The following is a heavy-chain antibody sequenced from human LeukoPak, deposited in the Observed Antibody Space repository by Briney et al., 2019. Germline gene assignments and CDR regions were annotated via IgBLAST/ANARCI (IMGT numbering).Heavy chain of an antibody. D-gene: IGHD2-2*01. J-gene: IGHJ6*02. CDR2: ISSSSSYI. CDR3: ARDQRGPYCSSTSCSGAYYYGMDV. CDR1: GFTFSSYS. Sequence: PGGSLRLSCAASGFTFSSYSMNWVRQAPGKGLEWVSSISSSSSYIYYADSVKGRFTISRDNAKNSLYPQMNSLRAEDTAVYYCARDQRGPYCSSTSCSGAYYYGMDVWGQGTTVTVSS. V-gene: IGHV3-21*01.